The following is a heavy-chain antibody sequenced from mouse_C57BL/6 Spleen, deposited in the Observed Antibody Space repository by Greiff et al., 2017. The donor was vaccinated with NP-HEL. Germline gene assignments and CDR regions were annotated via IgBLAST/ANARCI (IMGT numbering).Heavy chain of an antibody. CDR3: AREGNRYGSNAMDY. D-gene: IGHD1-1*01. CDR1: AYTFTSYT. Sequence: QVQLQQSGAELARPGASVKMSCKASAYTFTSYTMHWVKQRPGQGLEWIGYINPSSGYTKYNQKFKDKATLTADKSSSTAYMQLSSLTSEDSAVYYCAREGNRYGSNAMDYWGQGTSVTVSS. CDR2: INPSSGYT. J-gene: IGHJ4*01. V-gene: IGHV1-4*01.